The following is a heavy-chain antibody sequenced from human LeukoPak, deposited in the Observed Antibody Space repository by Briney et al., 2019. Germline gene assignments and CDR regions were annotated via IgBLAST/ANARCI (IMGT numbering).Heavy chain of an antibody. D-gene: IGHD3-10*01. CDR2: IYYSGST. J-gene: IGHJ5*02. V-gene: IGHV4-39*07. CDR1: GGSISSSSYY. CDR3: ARDGGFGELSPS. Sequence: SETLSLTCTVSGGSISSSSYYWGWIRQPPGKGLEWIGSIYYSGSTYYNPSLKSRVTISVDTSKNQFSLKLSSVTAADTAVYYCARDGGFGELSPSWGQGTLVTVSS.